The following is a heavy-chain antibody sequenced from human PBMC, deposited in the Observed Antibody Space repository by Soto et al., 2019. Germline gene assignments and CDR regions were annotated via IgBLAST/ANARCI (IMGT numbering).Heavy chain of an antibody. CDR2: ISYRGST. D-gene: IGHD3-9*01. Sequence: QVQLQESGPGLVKPSQTLSLTCTVSGGSINSGAYYWSWVRQHPGKGLVWIGYISYRGSTYYNPSLKSRVNLSVDTSKTEFSLNLNSVTAADTAVYYCARVSATGPRWFGPWCQGTLVTVSS. J-gene: IGHJ5*02. CDR3: ARVSATGPRWFGP. V-gene: IGHV4-31*03. CDR1: GGSINSGAYY.